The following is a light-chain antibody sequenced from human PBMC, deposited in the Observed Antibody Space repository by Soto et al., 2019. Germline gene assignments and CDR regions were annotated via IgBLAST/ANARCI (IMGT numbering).Light chain of an antibody. CDR3: ETWYSNTHKV. V-gene: IGLV4-60*02. CDR1: SGHSTYI. Sequence: QLVLTQSSSASASLGSSVKLTCILRSGHSTYIIAWHQQQPGKAPRFLMTLDRSGSYNRGSGVPDLFSGSSSGADRYLTISNLQFEDEGDYYCETWYSNTHKVFGGGTKRTVL. CDR2: LDRSGSY. J-gene: IGLJ3*02.